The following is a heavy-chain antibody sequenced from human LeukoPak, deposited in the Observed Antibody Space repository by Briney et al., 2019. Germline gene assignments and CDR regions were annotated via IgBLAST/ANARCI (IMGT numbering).Heavy chain of an antibody. J-gene: IGHJ4*02. CDR2: IYYSGST. CDR1: GGSISSYY. V-gene: IGHV4-59*01. CDR3: ARVYSSSCFDY. Sequence: SETLSLTCTVSGGSISSYYWSLIRQPPGKGLEWIGYIYYSGSTNYNPSLKSRVTISVDTSKNQFSLKLSSVTAADTAVYYCARVYSSSCFDYWGQGTLVTVSS. D-gene: IGHD6-6*01.